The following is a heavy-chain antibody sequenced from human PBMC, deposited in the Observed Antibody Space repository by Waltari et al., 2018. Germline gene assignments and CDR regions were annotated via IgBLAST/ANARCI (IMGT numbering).Heavy chain of an antibody. CDR2: IRYDGSNK. CDR1: GFTFSSYG. CDR3: AENSGSYYGMDV. J-gene: IGHJ6*02. D-gene: IGHD1-26*01. V-gene: IGHV3-30*02. Sequence: QVQRVESGGGVVQPGGSLRLSCAASGFTFSSYGMHWVRQAPGKGLEWVAFIRYDGSNKYYADSVKGRFTISRDNSKNTLYLQMNSLRAEDTAVYYCAENSGSYYGMDVWGQGTTVTVSS.